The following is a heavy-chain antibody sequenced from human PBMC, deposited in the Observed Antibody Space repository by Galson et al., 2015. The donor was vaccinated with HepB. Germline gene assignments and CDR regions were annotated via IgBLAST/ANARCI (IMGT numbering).Heavy chain of an antibody. CDR1: GFTFSSCA. Sequence: SLRLSCAASGFTFSSCAMTWVRQAPGQGLEWIAGISGVAGATYYADSVKGSFTISRDNSKSTLYLQMNSLRSEDTAVYYCAKGHVSWSGYYIDYWGQGTLVTVSS. J-gene: IGHJ4*02. CDR3: AKGHVSWSGYYIDY. V-gene: IGHV3-23*01. D-gene: IGHD3-3*01. CDR2: ISGVAGAT.